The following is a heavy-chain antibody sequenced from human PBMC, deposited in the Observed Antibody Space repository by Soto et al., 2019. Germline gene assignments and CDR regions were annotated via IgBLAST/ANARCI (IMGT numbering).Heavy chain of an antibody. V-gene: IGHV1-3*01. CDR1: GYTFTSYA. CDR3: ARVCPQKYSSSWYRFCPLDV. Sequence: VKVSCKASGYTFTSYAMHWVRQAPGQRLEWMGWINAGNGNTKYSQKFQGRVTITRDTSASTAYMELSSLRSEDTAVYYCARVCPQKYSSSWYRFCPLDVWGQGTTVTVPS. J-gene: IGHJ6*02. D-gene: IGHD6-13*01. CDR2: INAGNGNT.